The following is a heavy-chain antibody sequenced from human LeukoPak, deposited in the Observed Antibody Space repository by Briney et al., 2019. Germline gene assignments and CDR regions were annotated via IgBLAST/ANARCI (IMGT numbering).Heavy chain of an antibody. CDR1: GGSISSYY. J-gene: IGHJ2*01. V-gene: IGHV4-4*07. D-gene: IGHD3-3*01. CDR2: IYTSGST. CDR3: ARDYRRGATIFGVVTPSWYFDL. Sequence: TSETLSLTCTVSGGSISSYYWSWTRQPAGKGLEWIGRIYTSGSTNYNPSLKSRVTISVDKSKNQFSLKLSSVTAADTAVYYCARDYRRGATIFGVVTPSWYFDLWGRGTLVTVSS.